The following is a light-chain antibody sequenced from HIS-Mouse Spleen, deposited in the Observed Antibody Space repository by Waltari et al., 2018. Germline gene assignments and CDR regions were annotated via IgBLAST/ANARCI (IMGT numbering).Light chain of an antibody. CDR1: QSVLYSYNNKNY. CDR2: WAS. V-gene: IGKV4-1*01. Sequence: DIVMTQSPDSLVVSLGEGGTINCNSSQSVLYSYNNKNYLAWYQQKPGQPPKLLIYWASTRESGVPDRFSGSGSGTDFTLTISSLQAEDVAVYYCQQYYSTPHFGQGTKLEIK. J-gene: IGKJ2*01. CDR3: QQYYSTPH.